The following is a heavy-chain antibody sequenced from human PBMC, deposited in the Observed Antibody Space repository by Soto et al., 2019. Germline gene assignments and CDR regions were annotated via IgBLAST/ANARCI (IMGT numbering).Heavy chain of an antibody. CDR2: IYYSGST. CDR1: GGSISSYY. V-gene: IGHV4-59*01. D-gene: IGHD3-10*01. Sequence: SETLSLTCTVSGGSISSYYWSWIRQPPGKGLEWIGYIYYSGSTNYNPSLKSRVTISVDTSKNQFSLKLSSVTAADTAVYYCAGGGITMVRGVSYYYGMDVWGQGTTVT. CDR3: AGGGITMVRGVSYYYGMDV. J-gene: IGHJ6*02.